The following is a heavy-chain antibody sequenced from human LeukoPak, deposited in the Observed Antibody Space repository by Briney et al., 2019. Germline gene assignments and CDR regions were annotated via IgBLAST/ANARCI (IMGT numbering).Heavy chain of an antibody. CDR3: ARVASGNNYGSWFDP. V-gene: IGHV1-2*02. J-gene: IGHJ5*02. CDR2: INFNSGGT. Sequence: ASVKVSFKASGYTFTGYYMHWVRQAPGQGLEWMGLINFNSGGTNYTQRFQGRVTMTRDTSITTVYMELSRLTSDDTAVYYCARVASGNNYGSWFDPWGQGTLVTVSS. D-gene: IGHD3-10*01. CDR1: GYTFTGYY.